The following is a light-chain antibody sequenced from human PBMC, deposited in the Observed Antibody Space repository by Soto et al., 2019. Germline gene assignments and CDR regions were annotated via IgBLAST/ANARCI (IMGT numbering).Light chain of an antibody. Sequence: SYELTQPPSVSVAPGQTARITCGGDHIGGKSVHWYQQKPGQAPLLVVYDDADRPSGIPERFSGSKSGTSASLAISGLQSEDEADYYCAAWDDSLNGVVFGGGTKLTVL. J-gene: IGLJ2*01. CDR2: DDA. CDR1: HIGGKS. CDR3: AAWDDSLNGVV. V-gene: IGLV3-21*02.